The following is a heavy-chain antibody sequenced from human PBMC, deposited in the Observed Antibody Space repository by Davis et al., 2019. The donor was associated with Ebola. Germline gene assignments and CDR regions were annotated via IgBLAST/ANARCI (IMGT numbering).Heavy chain of an antibody. Sequence: GESLKISCAASGFTFSSYGMHWVRQAPGKGLEWVAVIWYDGSNKYYADSVKGRFTISRHNSKNTLYLQMNSLRAEDTAVYYCATRGASSSWYYYYYGMDVWGQGTTVTVSS. CDR1: GFTFSSYG. CDR2: IWYDGSNK. V-gene: IGHV3-30*02. CDR3: ATRGASSSWYYYYYGMDV. J-gene: IGHJ6*02. D-gene: IGHD6-13*01.